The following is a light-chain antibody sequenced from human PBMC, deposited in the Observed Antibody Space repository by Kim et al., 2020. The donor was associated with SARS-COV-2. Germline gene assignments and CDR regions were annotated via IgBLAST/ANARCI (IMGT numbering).Light chain of an antibody. Sequence: DIQMTQSPSSLSASVGDRVTITCRSSQSISNYLSWFQQKTGKDPELLIYATSSLQSGGPPRLIGSGSGTDVTLTISSLQHEEVATYYCQQSDSTPPLTFGGGTKVYIK. J-gene: IGKJ4*01. CDR1: QSISNY. CDR2: ATS. V-gene: IGKV1-39*01. CDR3: QQSDSTPPLT.